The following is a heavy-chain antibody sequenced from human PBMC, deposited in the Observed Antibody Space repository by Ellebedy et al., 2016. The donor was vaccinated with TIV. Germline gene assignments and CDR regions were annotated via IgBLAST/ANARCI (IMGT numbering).Heavy chain of an antibody. J-gene: IGHJ5*02. CDR2: IYYSGST. CDR3: ARVKLSSSSRGSCYSYWFDP. V-gene: IGHV4-59*01. CDR1: GGSISSYY. Sequence: PSETLSLTCTVSGGSISSYYWSWIRHAPGKGLEWIGYIYYSGSTNYNPSLKSRVTISVDTSKNQFSLKLSSVTAADTAVYYCARVKLSSSSRGSCYSYWFDPWGQGTLVTVSS. D-gene: IGHD2-15*01.